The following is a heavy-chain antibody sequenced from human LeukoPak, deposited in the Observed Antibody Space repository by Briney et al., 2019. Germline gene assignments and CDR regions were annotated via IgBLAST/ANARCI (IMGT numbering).Heavy chain of an antibody. CDR2: ISSSSSYT. CDR1: GFTFSNYA. V-gene: IGHV3-11*06. D-gene: IGHD6-13*01. CDR3: ARDSSWYMVAFDI. Sequence: GGSLRLSCAASGFTFSNYAMSWVRQAPGKGLEWVSYISSSSSYTNYADSVKGRFTISRDKAKNSLYLQMNSLRAEDTAVYYCARDSSWYMVAFDIWGQGTMVTVSS. J-gene: IGHJ3*02.